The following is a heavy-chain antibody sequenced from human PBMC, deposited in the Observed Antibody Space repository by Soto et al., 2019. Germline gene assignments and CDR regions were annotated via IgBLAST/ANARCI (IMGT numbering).Heavy chain of an antibody. CDR3: ATHRRYSSGWYYYGMDV. Sequence: SETLSLTCTVSGGSISTTTYYWGWVRQPPGKGLEWIGNIYYTGRTYYNPSLKSRVTISVDTSNNQFSLRLNSVTAADTAVYYFATHRRYSSGWYYYGMDVWGQGTTVTVSS. CDR1: GGSISTTTYY. J-gene: IGHJ6*02. CDR2: IYYTGRT. D-gene: IGHD6-25*01. V-gene: IGHV4-39*01.